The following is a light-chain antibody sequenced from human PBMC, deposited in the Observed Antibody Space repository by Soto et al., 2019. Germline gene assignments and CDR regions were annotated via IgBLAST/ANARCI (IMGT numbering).Light chain of an antibody. CDR1: QSVSNF. V-gene: IGKV3-11*01. Sequence: TVLTQSPATLSLSPGERATLTCRASQSVSNFLAWYQHKPGQAPRLLIYDASIRATGVPARFSGSGSGTDFSLTISSLEPEDFAIYYCQQRSIWPPWTFGQGTKVDIK. CDR2: DAS. CDR3: QQRSIWPPWT. J-gene: IGKJ1*01.